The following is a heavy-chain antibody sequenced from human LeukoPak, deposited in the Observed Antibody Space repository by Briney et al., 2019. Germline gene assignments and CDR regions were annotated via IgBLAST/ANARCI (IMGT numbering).Heavy chain of an antibody. V-gene: IGHV1-2*02. CDR3: ARALYYDSSGYYSSSYYYFQQ. CDR2: INPNSGGT. D-gene: IGHD3-22*01. Sequence: GASVKVSCKASGYTFTSYYLHWVRQAPGQGLEWMGWINPNSGGTNYAQKFQGRVTMTRDTSISTAYMELSRLRSDDTAEYYCARALYYDSSGYYSSSYYYFQQWGQGTLVTVSS. J-gene: IGHJ1*01. CDR1: GYTFTSYY.